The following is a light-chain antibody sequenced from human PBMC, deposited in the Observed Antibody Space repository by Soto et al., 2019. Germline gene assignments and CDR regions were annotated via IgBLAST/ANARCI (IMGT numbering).Light chain of an antibody. CDR1: QSVLFSSNNKNY. CDR2: WAS. Sequence: DIVMTQSPDSLAVSLGERATINCMSSQSVLFSSNNKNYLAWYQQKPGQPPKLLIYWASTRESGVPDRFSGSGSGTDFTLTISSLQAEDVAFYYCQQYYLTPLTFGGGTKVDIK. J-gene: IGKJ4*01. CDR3: QQYYLTPLT. V-gene: IGKV4-1*01.